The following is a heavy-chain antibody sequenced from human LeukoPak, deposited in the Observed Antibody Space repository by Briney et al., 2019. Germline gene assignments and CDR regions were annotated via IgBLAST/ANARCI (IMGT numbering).Heavy chain of an antibody. CDR2: INTNTGNP. V-gene: IGHV7-4-1*02. CDR1: GYTFTSYA. J-gene: IGHJ5*02. CDR3: APGLWSGYYTRSGFDP. Sequence: ASVKVSCKASGYTFTSYAMNWVRQAPGQGLEWMGWINTNTGNPTYAQGFTGRFVFSLDTSVSTAYLQISSLKAEDTAVYYCAPGLWSGYYTRSGFDPWGQGTLVTVSS. D-gene: IGHD3-3*01.